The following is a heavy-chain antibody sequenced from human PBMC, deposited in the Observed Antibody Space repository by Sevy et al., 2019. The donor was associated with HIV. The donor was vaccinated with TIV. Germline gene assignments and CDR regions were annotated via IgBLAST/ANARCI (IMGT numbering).Heavy chain of an antibody. D-gene: IGHD1-1*01. J-gene: IGHJ4*02. CDR1: GFTFSSYS. CDR2: ISRSSSYI. V-gene: IGHV3-21*01. CDR3: ARDKANLGTEFDY. Sequence: GGSLRLSCAASGFTFSSYSMNWVRQAPGKGLEWVSSISRSSSYIYYADSVKGRFTNSRDNAKNSLYLQMNSLRAEDTAVYYCARDKANLGTEFDYWGQGTLVTVSS.